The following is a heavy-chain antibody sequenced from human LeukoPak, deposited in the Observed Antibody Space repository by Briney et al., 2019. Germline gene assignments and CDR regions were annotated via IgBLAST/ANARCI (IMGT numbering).Heavy chain of an antibody. CDR3: ALSYYDYVWGSYRFDY. CDR2: IYYSGST. Sequence: SETLSLTCTVSGGSISSYYWSWIRQPPGKGLEWIGGIYYSGSTNYNPSLKSRVTISVDTSKNQFSLKVSSVTAADTAVYYCALSYYDYVWGSYRFDYWGQGTLVTVSS. J-gene: IGHJ4*02. CDR1: GGSISSYY. D-gene: IGHD3-16*02. V-gene: IGHV4-59*01.